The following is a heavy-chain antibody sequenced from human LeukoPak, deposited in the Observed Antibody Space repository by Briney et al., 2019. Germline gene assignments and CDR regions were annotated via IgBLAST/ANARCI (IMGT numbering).Heavy chain of an antibody. Sequence: PWGSLRLSCTASGFTFSDYSMDWVRQAPGKGLEWVSYITSSNSNIQYADSVKGRFTISRDNAENSLYLQMNNLRADDTAVYYCARDMSSRSWHAFDYWGQRILVTVSS. CDR2: ITSSNSNI. CDR1: GFTFSDYS. D-gene: IGHD6-13*01. CDR3: ARDMSSRSWHAFDY. V-gene: IGHV3-48*01. J-gene: IGHJ4*02.